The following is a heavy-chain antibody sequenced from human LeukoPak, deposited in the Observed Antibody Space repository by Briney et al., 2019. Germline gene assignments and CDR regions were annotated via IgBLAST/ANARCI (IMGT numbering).Heavy chain of an antibody. J-gene: IGHJ5*02. CDR1: GESFSGYY. V-gene: IGHV4-34*01. Sequence: PSETLSLTCAVYGESFSGYYWSWIRLPPGKGLEWIGEINHSESTNYNPSLKSRVTISVDTSKNQFSLKLSSVTAADTAVYYCARRGHSYGYGNWFDPWGQGTLVTVSS. CDR2: INHSEST. CDR3: ARRGHSYGYGNWFDP. D-gene: IGHD5-18*01.